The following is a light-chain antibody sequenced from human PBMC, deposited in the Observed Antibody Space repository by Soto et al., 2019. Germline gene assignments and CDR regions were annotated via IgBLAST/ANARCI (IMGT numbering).Light chain of an antibody. CDR2: GTS. V-gene: IGKV3-15*01. J-gene: IGKJ1*01. CDR3: QQYNNWPPWT. Sequence: EIVMTQSPATLSVSPGERATLSCMASQSVGSNLAWYQQKPGQAPRLLIYGTSTRATGIPARFSGSGSVTEFTLTISSLQSEDFAVYFCQQYNNWPPWTFGQGTKVDIK. CDR1: QSVGSN.